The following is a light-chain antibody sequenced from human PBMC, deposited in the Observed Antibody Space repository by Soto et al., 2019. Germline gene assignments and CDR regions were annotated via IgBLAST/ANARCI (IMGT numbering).Light chain of an antibody. J-gene: IGLJ3*02. Sequence: QYALTQPRSVSGSPGQSVTISCTGTSSDVGGYNYVSWYQQHPGEAPKLMIYDVGKRPSGVPDRFSGSKSGNTASLTISGLQAEDEADYYCCSYAGSYSGVFGGGTELTVL. CDR3: CSYAGSYSGV. CDR2: DVG. CDR1: SSDVGGYNY. V-gene: IGLV2-11*01.